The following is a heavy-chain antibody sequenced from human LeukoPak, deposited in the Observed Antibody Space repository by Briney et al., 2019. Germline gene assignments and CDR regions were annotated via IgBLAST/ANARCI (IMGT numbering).Heavy chain of an antibody. CDR2: IIPIFGTA. V-gene: IGHV1-69*13. J-gene: IGHJ5*02. CDR1: GFTFSSYA. CDR3: AGDVGENSYGQTDWFDP. Sequence: ASVKVSCXASGFTFSSYAISWVRQALGQGLEWMGGIIPIFGTANYAQKFQGRVTITADESTSTAYMELSSLRSEDTAVYYCAGDVGENSYGQTDWFDPWGQGTLVTVSS. D-gene: IGHD5-18*01.